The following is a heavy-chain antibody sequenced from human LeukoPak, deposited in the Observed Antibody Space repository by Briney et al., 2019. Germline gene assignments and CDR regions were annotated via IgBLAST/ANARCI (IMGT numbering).Heavy chain of an antibody. CDR1: GFNFSTSW. CDR2: IKTDGSTT. V-gene: IGHV3-74*01. J-gene: IGHJ4*02. D-gene: IGHD3-10*01. CDR3: ARGGSPFY. Sequence: GGSLRLSCVAPGFNFSTSWMNWVRQAPGKGLVWVSRIKTDGSTTTYADFVKGRVTVSRDNAKNTLYLQMNSLRAEDTAVYYCARGGSPFYWGQGTLVSVSS.